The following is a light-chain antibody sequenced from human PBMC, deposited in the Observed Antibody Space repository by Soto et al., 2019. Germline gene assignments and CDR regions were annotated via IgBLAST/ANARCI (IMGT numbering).Light chain of an antibody. Sequence: DIQMTQSPSTLSASVGDRVTITCRASQSISSWLAWYQQKPGKAPKLLIYDASSLESGVPSRFSGSGSGTEFTLTISSLQTDEFVSYYCQQYKSYPFTFGQGTKLEIK. V-gene: IGKV1-5*01. CDR1: QSISSW. J-gene: IGKJ2*01. CDR2: DAS. CDR3: QQYKSYPFT.